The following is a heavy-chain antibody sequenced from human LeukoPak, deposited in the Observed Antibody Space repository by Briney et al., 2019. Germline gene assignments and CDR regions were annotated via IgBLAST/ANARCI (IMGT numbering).Heavy chain of an antibody. CDR1: SGFFSRNGYY. J-gene: IGHJ2*01. V-gene: IGHV4-39*01. CDR2: ILYSGTT. D-gene: IGHD2-15*01. Sequence: SETLSLTCTVSSGFFSRNGYYWGWIRLPPGKGLEWIGSILYSGTTYNNPSFKSRVTMSVDTSKNQFSLRLNSVTAADTAVYYCARHVGGGYWYFDYWGRGTQVTVSS. CDR3: ARHVGGGYWYFDY.